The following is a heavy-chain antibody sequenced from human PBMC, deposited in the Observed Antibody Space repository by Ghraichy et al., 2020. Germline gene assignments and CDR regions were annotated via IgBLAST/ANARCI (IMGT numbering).Heavy chain of an antibody. J-gene: IGHJ4*02. V-gene: IGHV3-21*01. D-gene: IGHD5-18*01. CDR3: ARSTGTRRPGMALKPIDY. CDR2: ITSTSSYI. CDR1: GFTFSSNT. Sequence: GGSLRLSCAGSGFTFSSNTMNWVRHAPGKGLEWVSSITSTSSYIYYADSVKGRFTISRDNAKNSLSLQMNSLRAEDTAVYYCARSTGTRRPGMALKPIDYWGQGTLVTVSS.